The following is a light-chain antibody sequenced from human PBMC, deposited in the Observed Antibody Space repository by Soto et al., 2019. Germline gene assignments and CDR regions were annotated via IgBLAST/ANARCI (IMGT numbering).Light chain of an antibody. J-gene: IGKJ4*01. CDR1: QTISSW. V-gene: IGKV1-5*03. CDR3: QQYNSWPLT. CDR2: KAS. Sequence: DIQMTQSPSTLSGSVGDRVTITCRASQTISSWLAWYQQKPGKAPKLLIYKASTLKNGVPSRFSGSGSGTEFTLTISSLQSEDFAVYYCQQYNSWPLTFGGGTKVDIK.